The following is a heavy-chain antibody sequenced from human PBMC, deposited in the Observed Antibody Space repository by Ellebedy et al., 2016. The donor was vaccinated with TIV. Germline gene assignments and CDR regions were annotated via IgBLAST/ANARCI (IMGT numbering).Heavy chain of an antibody. V-gene: IGHV4-59*01. D-gene: IGHD6-19*01. CDR3: ARRGGWPSGAFDI. CDR1: GGSMSSYY. J-gene: IGHJ3*02. CDR2: IFSSGNT. Sequence: MPSETLSLTCTVSGGSMSSYYWSWIRQPPGKGLEWIGYIFSSGNTNYNLSLKSRVNISVDTSKNQFSLKLSSVTAADTAVYYCARRGGWPSGAFDIWGQGKMVTVSS.